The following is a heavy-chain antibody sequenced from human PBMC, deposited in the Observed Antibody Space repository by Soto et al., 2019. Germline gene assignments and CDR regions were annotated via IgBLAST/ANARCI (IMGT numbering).Heavy chain of an antibody. D-gene: IGHD1-1*01. CDR2: IIPIFGTA. CDR1: GGTFSSYA. Sequence: QVQLVQSGAEVKKPGSSVKVSCKASGGTFSSYAISWVRQAPGQGLEWMGGIIPIFGTANYAQKFQGRVTITADESTSTAYMELRSLRSDDTAVYYCASQVGATVTADYWGGRALCGQGSTVTVS. V-gene: IGHV1-69*12. J-gene: IGHJ6*02. CDR3: ASQVGATVTADYWGGRAL.